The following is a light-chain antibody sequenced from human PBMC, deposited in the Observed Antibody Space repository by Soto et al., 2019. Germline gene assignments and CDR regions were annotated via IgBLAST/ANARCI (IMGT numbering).Light chain of an antibody. CDR2: EVR. CDR3: CSYTSSSFRV. V-gene: IGLV2-14*01. J-gene: IGLJ3*02. CDR1: SSDVGGYNH. Sequence: QSALTQPASVSGSPGQSITISCTGTSSDVGGYNHVSWYQQHPGKAPKLIIYEVRNRPSGVSNRLSGSKSGNTASLTISGLQADDEADYYCCSYTSSSFRVFGGGTKVTVL.